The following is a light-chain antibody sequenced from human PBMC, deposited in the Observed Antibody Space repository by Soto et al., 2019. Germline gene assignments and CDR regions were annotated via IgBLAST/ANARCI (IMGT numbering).Light chain of an antibody. J-gene: IGKJ4*01. CDR3: LQLKRYPLT. V-gene: IGKV1-9*01. CDR2: TAS. CDR1: EGISSY. Sequence: IQLTQSPSSLSASVGDRVAITCRASEGISSYLAWYQEKPGKVPKLLIATASTLQNGVPSRFSGSGSGTDFTLTISSLQPEDFATYYWLQLKRYPLTFGGGTRVEIK.